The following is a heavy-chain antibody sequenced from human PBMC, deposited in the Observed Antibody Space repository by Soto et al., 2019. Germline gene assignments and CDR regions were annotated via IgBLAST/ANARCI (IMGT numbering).Heavy chain of an antibody. CDR2: ISSDEKIK. CDR3: ARGLRSVLDY. D-gene: IGHD6-6*01. CDR1: GFIFSNFG. J-gene: IGHJ4*02. Sequence: GGSLRLSCVASGFIFSNFGMHWVRQAPGKGLEWVAVISSDEKIKQYADSVRGRFAISRDNSKNTLYLQMTSLRAEDTAIYYCARGLRSVLDYWGQGALVTVSS. V-gene: IGHV3-33*01.